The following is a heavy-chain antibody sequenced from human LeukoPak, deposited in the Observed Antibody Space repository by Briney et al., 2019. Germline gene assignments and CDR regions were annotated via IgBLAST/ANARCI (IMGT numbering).Heavy chain of an antibody. J-gene: IGHJ4*02. CDR2: IYPGDSDT. CDR3: ARQIKRYNWNDVCFDY. D-gene: IGHD1-20*01. Sequence: GESLKISCKGSGYSFTSYWIGWVRQMPGKGLEWMGIIYPGDSDTRYSPSFQGQVTISADKSISTAYLQWSSLKASDTAMYYCARQIKRYNWNDVCFDYWGQGTQVTVSS. CDR1: GYSFTSYW. V-gene: IGHV5-51*01.